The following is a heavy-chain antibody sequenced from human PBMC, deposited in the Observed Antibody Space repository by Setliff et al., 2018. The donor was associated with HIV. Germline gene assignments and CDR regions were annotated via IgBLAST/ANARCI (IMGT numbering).Heavy chain of an antibody. CDR3: ASGYSIYYYYGMDV. Sequence: SETLSLTCTVSGGSISSSIYYWGWIRQPPGKGLEWIGSIYYSGSTYYNPSLKSRVTISVDTSKNQFSLKLSSVTAADTAVYYCASGYSIYYYYGMDVWGQGTTVTVSS. CDR1: GGSISSSIYY. J-gene: IGHJ6*02. D-gene: IGHD5-18*01. CDR2: IYYSGST. V-gene: IGHV4-39*07.